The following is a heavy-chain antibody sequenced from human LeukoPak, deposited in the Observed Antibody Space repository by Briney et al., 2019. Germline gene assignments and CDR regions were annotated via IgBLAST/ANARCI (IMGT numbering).Heavy chain of an antibody. CDR3: ARDPGGAIDY. J-gene: IGHJ4*02. CDR1: GYTFTSYA. D-gene: IGHD3-16*01. CDR2: IDAGNANT. V-gene: IGHV1-3*01. Sequence: ASVKVSCKASGYTFTSYAMHWVRQAPGQRLEWMGWIDAGNANTKYSQKFQGRVTITRDTSASTAYMELSSLRPEDTAVYYCARDPGGAIDYWGQGTLVTVSS.